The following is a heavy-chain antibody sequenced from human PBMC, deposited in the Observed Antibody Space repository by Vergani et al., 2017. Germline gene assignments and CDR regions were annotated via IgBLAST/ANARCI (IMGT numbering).Heavy chain of an antibody. D-gene: IGHD2-21*02. CDR1: GGSISSSSYY. CDR2: IYYSGST. V-gene: IGHV4-61*01. Sequence: QVRLQESGPGLVKPSETLSLTCTVSGGSISSSSYYWSWIRQPPGKGLEWIGYIYYSGSTNYNPSLKSRVTISVDTSKNQFSLQLSAVTAADTAVYYCARNPYCGGDCYSDAFDIWGQGTMVTVSS. J-gene: IGHJ3*02. CDR3: ARNPYCGGDCYSDAFDI.